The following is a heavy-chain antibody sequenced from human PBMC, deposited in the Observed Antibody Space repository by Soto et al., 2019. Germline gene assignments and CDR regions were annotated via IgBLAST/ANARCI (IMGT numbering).Heavy chain of an antibody. D-gene: IGHD1-1*01. CDR3: ARGQLERRGVFDY. CDR1: GFPFSSYS. J-gene: IGHJ4*02. CDR2: ISSSSSYI. V-gene: IGHV3-21*01. Sequence: GGSLRLSCAASGFPFSSYSMNWVRQAPGKVLEWVSSISSSSSYIYYADSVKGRFTISRDNAKNSLYLQMNSLRAEDTAVYYCARGQLERRGVFDYWGQGTLVTVSS.